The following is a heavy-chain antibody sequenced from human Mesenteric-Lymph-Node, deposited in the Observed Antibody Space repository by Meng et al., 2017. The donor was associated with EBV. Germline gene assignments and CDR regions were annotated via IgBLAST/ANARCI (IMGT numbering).Heavy chain of an antibody. D-gene: IGHD1-1*01. CDR3: ARGNYNFGQNFDY. V-gene: IGHV4-30-4*01. J-gene: IGHJ4*02. CDR1: GGSISGSPYY. CDR2: YSSGNT. Sequence: QVQLQESGPGLAKPPQTLSLTCAGSGGSISGSPYYWSWIRQSPGKGLEWIGYSSGNTYYNPSLKSRVSISLDTSKNQFFLKLTSVTAADTAVYYCARGNYNFGQNFDYWGQGTLVTVSS.